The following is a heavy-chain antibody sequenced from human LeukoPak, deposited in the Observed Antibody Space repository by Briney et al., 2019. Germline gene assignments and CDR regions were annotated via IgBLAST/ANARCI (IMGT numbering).Heavy chain of an antibody. Sequence: GASVKVSCKASGGTFSSYAISWVRQAPGQGLEWMGGIIPIFGTANYAQKFQGRVTITTDESTSTAYMELSSLRSEDTAVYYCASGEEDIVVVPAAFSGPRGLSYWGQGTLVTVSS. D-gene: IGHD2-2*01. V-gene: IGHV1-69*05. CDR2: IIPIFGTA. J-gene: IGHJ4*02. CDR1: GGTFSSYA. CDR3: ASGEEDIVVVPAAFSGPRGLSY.